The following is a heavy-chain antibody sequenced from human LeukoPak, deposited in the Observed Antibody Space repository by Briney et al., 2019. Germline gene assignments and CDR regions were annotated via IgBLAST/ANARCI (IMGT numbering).Heavy chain of an antibody. CDR3: ARDQEGGTYSRGFDL. CDR2: LYAGGKT. V-gene: IGHV3-53*01. CDR1: EFTVISNY. J-gene: IGHJ4*02. Sequence: PGGSLRLSCAASEFTVISNYMTWVRQAPGKGLEWVSVLYAGGKTDYSDSVKGRFTISRDNSKNTLYLQMNSLGAEDTAMYYCARDQEGGTYSRGFDLWGQGTRVIVSS. D-gene: IGHD1-26*01.